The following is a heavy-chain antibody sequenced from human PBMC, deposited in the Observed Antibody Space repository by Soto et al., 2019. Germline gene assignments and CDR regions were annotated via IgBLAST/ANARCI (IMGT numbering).Heavy chain of an antibody. CDR1: GFTFDDSA. CDR3: AKGVAGWYYFDY. Sequence: EVQLVESGGGLVQPGRSLRLSCAASGFTFDDSAMHWVRQAPGKSLEWVSGISWNSGTTGYADSVKGRFTISRDNAKNSLYLQMNSLRAEDTALYYCAKGVAGWYYFDYWGQGTLVTVSS. D-gene: IGHD3-3*01. V-gene: IGHV3-9*01. J-gene: IGHJ4*02. CDR2: ISWNSGTT.